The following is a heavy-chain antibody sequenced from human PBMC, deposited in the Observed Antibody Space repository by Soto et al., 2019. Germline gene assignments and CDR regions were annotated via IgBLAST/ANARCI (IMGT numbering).Heavy chain of an antibody. CDR1: GFTFSSYG. CDR3: AKDFWSYCSGGRCSLMAV. V-gene: IGHV3-30*18. Sequence: GGSLRLSCAASGFTFSSYGMHWVRQAPGKGLEWVAVISYDGSNKYYADSVKGRFTISRDNSKNTLYLQMNSLRAEDTAVYYCAKDFWSYCSGGRCSLMAVWGQGTTVTVSS. J-gene: IGHJ6*02. CDR2: ISYDGSNK. D-gene: IGHD2-15*01.